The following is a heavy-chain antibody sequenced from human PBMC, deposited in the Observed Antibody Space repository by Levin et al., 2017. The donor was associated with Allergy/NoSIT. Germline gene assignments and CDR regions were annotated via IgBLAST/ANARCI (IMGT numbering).Heavy chain of an antibody. CDR3: TTEGKSYGYHSRHI. D-gene: IGHD5-18*01. V-gene: IGHV3-15*01. CDR2: IKSKADGGTT. J-gene: IGHJ3*02. Sequence: GGSLRLSCAASGFTLNNAWMSWVRQAPGKGLEWVGRIKSKADGGTTGYAAPVKGRFSISRDDSNDMLYLQMNSLETEDTALYYCTTEGKSYGYHSRHIWGRGTMVTVSS. CDR1: GFTLNNAW.